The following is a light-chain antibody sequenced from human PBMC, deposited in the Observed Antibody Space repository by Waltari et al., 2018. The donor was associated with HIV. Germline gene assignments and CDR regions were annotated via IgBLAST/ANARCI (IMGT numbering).Light chain of an antibody. CDR2: WAS. V-gene: IGKV4-1*01. Sequence: DIVMTQSPDSLALSLGEGATINCKSSQTIFYSSKNKNYLAWSQQRPGQTPKLLIYWASTRDSGVPDRFSGSGSGTDFTLTISNLQSEDVAIYFCQQYYSNPPTFGQGTKVEVK. J-gene: IGKJ1*01. CDR1: QTIFYSSKNKNY. CDR3: QQYYSNPPT.